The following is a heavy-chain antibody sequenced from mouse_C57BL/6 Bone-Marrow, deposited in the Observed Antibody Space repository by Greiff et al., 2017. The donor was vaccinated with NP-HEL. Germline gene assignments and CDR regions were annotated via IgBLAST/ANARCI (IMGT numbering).Heavy chain of an antibody. J-gene: IGHJ2*01. CDR3: ARDPHLTTVVEGYFDY. CDR1: GFTFSSYA. CDR2: ISDGGSST. Sequence: EVKLVESGGGLVKPGGSLKLSCAASGFTFSSYAMSWVRQTPEKRLEWVATISDGGSSTYYPDTVKDRFTISRDNAKNNLYLQMSHLKSEDTAMYYCARDPHLTTVVEGYFDYWGQGTTLTVSS. D-gene: IGHD1-1*01. V-gene: IGHV5-4*01.